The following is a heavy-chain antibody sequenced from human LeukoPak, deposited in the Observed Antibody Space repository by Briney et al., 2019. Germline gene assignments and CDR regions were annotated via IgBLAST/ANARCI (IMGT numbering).Heavy chain of an antibody. V-gene: IGHV3-53*01. CDR2: IYGGGST. Sequence: PGGSLRLSCAASGLSVSSNYMSWVRQAPGKGLEWVSVIYGGGSTYHADFVRGRFTISRDNSKNTLYLQMNSLRAEDTAVYYCARDPGDFDWLLPFDYWGQGTLVTVSS. CDR1: GLSVSSNY. D-gene: IGHD3-9*01. CDR3: ARDPGDFDWLLPFDY. J-gene: IGHJ4*02.